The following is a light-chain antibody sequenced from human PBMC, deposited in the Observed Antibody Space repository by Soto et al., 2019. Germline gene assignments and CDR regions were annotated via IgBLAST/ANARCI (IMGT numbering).Light chain of an antibody. CDR2: GAS. J-gene: IGKJ4*01. CDR1: QSVSSSY. CDR3: QQYGSSPT. V-gene: IGKV3-20*01. Sequence: EIVLTQSPGTLSFSAWERSTLSCRASQSVSSSYLAWYQQKRGQAPRLLVYGASSRATGIPDRFSGSGSGTDFTLTISRLEPADSAVYYCQQYGSSPTFGGGTKVDIK.